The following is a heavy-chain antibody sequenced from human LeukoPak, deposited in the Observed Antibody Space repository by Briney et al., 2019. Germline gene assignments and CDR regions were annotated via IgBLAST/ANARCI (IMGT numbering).Heavy chain of an antibody. CDR1: GFTFSSYA. D-gene: IGHD1-26*01. Sequence: GGSLRLSCAASGFTFSSYAMHWVRQAPGKGLEYVSAISSNGGSTYYANSVKGRFTISRDNSKNTLYLQMGSLRAEDMAVYYCVRDPGGSSNYYYYGMDVWGQGTTVTVSS. CDR3: VRDPGGSSNYYYYGMDV. CDR2: ISSNGGST. V-gene: IGHV3-64*01. J-gene: IGHJ6*02.